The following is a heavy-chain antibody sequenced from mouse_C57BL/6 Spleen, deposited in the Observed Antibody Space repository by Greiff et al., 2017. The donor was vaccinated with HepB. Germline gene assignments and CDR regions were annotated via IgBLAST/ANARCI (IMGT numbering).Heavy chain of an antibody. CDR3: ARRGDCTAY. CDR1: GYTFTSYW. J-gene: IGHJ3*01. V-gene: IGHV1-50*01. CDR2: IDPSDSYT. Sequence: QVQLQQPGAELVKPGASVKLSCKASGYTFTSYWMQWVKQRPGQGLEWIGEIDPSDSYTNYNQKFKGKATFTVDTASSTAYMQLSSLTSEDSAVYYCARRGDCTAYWGQGTLVTVSA.